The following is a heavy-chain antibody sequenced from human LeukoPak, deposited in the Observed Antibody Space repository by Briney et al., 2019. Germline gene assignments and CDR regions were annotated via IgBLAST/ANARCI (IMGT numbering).Heavy chain of an antibody. CDR3: ARAAITMIVVVTFDY. D-gene: IGHD3-22*01. J-gene: IGHJ4*02. V-gene: IGHV4-39*07. CDR2: IYYSGST. Sequence: SETLSLTCTVSGGSISSSSYYWGWIRQPPGKGLEWIGSIYYSGSTYYNPSLKSRVTISVDTSKNQFSLKLSSVTAADTAVYYCARAAITMIVVVTFDYWGQGTLVTVSS. CDR1: GGSISSSSYY.